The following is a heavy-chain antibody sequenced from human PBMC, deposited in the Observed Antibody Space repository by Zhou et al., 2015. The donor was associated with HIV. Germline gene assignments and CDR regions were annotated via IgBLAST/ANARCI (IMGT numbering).Heavy chain of an antibody. D-gene: IGHD3-16*02. J-gene: IGHJ4*02. CDR2: IRSKSFGGTT. CDR3: TRDNEKSYDYVWGNFRSGEY. Sequence: EVRLVESGGDLVKPGRSLRLSCSASGFSFGDYAMSWFRQAPGKGLEWLGFIRSKSFGGTTDYAASVRGRFTISRDDSKFIAHLQMNSLTTEDTAVYFCTRDNEKSYDYVWGNFRSGEYWGQGTLVTVSS. V-gene: IGHV3-49*05. CDR1: GFSFGDYA.